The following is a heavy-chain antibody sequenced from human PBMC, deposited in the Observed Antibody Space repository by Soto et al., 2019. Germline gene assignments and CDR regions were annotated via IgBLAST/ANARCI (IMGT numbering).Heavy chain of an antibody. J-gene: IGHJ5*02. Sequence: QVQLPEFGPGLVKASQTLALTCTFLCCLIRRGGYYWSWIRQHPGKGLEWIGYIYYSGSTYYNPSLKSRVTISVDTSKNQFSLKLSSVTAADTAVYYCARAPTPWGQGTLVTVSS. CDR2: IYYSGST. CDR3: ARAPTP. CDR1: CCLIRRGGYY. V-gene: IGHV4-31*03.